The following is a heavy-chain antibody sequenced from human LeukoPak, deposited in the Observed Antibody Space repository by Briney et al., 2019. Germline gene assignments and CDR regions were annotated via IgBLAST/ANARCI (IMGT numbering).Heavy chain of an antibody. CDR3: AAAPRPTTPGLPPDH. J-gene: IGHJ4*02. D-gene: IGHD1-1*01. CDR1: VHPFSRYA. CDR2: NRSRGCAS. V-gene: IGHV3-23*01. Sequence: GGSLRLSCAASVHPFSRYAVRWARRATGKGLECVSSNRSRGCASYYADSVRGGFTIYRDNSKSTLFLDMNSLGADDSAVYYCAAAPRPTTPGLPPDHWGQGTRLTVSS.